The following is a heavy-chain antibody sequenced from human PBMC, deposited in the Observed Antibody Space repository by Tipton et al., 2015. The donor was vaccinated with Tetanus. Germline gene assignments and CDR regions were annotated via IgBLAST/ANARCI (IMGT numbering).Heavy chain of an antibody. Sequence: SLRLSCAASGFTFSSYAMSWVRQAPGKGLEWVSAISGSGGSTYYADSVKGRFTISRDNSKNTLYLQMNSLRAEDTAVYYCAKGRFMKRSSPGGMDVWGQGTTVTVSS. CDR1: GFTFSSYA. CDR3: AKGRFMKRSSPGGMDV. V-gene: IGHV3-23*01. J-gene: IGHJ6*02. CDR2: ISGSGGST. D-gene: IGHD2-2*01.